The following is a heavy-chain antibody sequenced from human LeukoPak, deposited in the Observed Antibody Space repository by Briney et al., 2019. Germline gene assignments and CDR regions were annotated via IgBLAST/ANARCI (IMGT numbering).Heavy chain of an antibody. Sequence: PSETLSLTCTVSGGSISGYHWSWIRQPPGKGPEFIGYVHYSGTTDYNPSLWGRVTISVDTSKNQFSLKLYSLAAADTAVYYCARHDTRGGALDIWGQGTMVTVS. V-gene: IGHV4-59*08. CDR2: VHYSGTT. CDR1: GGSISGYH. J-gene: IGHJ3*02. CDR3: ARHDTRGGALDI. D-gene: IGHD3-22*01.